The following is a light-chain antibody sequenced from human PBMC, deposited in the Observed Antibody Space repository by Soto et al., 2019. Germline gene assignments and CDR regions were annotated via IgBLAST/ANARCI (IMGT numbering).Light chain of an antibody. CDR1: SRDVGGYKY. V-gene: IGLV2-8*01. Sequence: QSALTQPPSASGSPGQSVTISCTGTSRDVGGYKYVSWYQHHPGKAPKVVIYEVTKRPSGVPDRFSGSQSSNTASLTVSGLQAEDKADYYCSSYGGTNNVVFGGGTQLTVL. CDR2: EVT. CDR3: SSYGGTNNVV. J-gene: IGLJ2*01.